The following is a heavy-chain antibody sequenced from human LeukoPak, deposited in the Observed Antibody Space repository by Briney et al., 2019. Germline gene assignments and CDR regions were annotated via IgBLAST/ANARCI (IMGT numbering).Heavy chain of an antibody. J-gene: IGHJ2*01. V-gene: IGHV3-23*01. CDR2: ISDSGANT. CDR1: GFTFSTYA. CDR3: AKSMTLQWRGSFDL. Sequence: GGSLRHSCAASGFTFSTYAKSWVRQASGKGLEWVSTISDSGANTYYADSVRGRFTISRDNSKNTLYLQKNSLRADDTAIYYCAKSMTLQWRGSFDLWGRGTHVTVSS. D-gene: IGHD6-19*01.